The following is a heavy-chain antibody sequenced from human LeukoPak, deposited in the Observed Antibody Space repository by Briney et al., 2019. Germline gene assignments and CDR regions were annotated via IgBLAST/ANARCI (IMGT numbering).Heavy chain of an antibody. CDR3: ARIMAAAGFYFDY. Sequence: AGGSLRLSCAASGFTFSSYAMHWVRQAPGKGLEWVAVISYDGSNKNYADSVKGRFTISRDNSKNTLYLQMNSLRAEDTAVYYCARIMAAAGFYFDYWGQGTLVTVSS. V-gene: IGHV3-30-3*01. D-gene: IGHD6-13*01. CDR1: GFTFSSYA. CDR2: ISYDGSNK. J-gene: IGHJ4*02.